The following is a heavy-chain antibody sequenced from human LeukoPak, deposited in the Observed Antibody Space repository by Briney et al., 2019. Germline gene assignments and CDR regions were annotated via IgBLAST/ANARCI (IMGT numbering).Heavy chain of an antibody. J-gene: IGHJ4*02. D-gene: IGHD1-14*01. V-gene: IGHV3-23*01. CDR2: ISDRDHNT. CDR3: VREPQAEYYFDY. CDR1: GFTFSSYA. Sequence: GGSLRLSCAASGFTFSSYAMTWVRQAPGKGLEWVSSISDRDHNTYYADSVKGRFTISRDNSKNTLYLQMNSLRAEDTAVYYCVREPQAEYYFDYWGQGTLVTVSS.